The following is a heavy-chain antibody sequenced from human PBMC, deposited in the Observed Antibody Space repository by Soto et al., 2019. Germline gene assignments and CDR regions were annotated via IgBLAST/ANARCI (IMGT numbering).Heavy chain of an antibody. Sequence: ASVKVSCKASGYTFTKYAMHWVRQAPGQRLEWMGWINAGNGNTKYSQKFQGRVTITRDTSASTAYLQWSSLKASDTAMYYCARLQAAAGDNDLTFDYWGQGTLVTVSS. V-gene: IGHV1-3*01. CDR2: INAGNGNT. D-gene: IGHD6-13*01. CDR3: ARLQAAAGDNDLTFDY. CDR1: GYTFTKYA. J-gene: IGHJ4*02.